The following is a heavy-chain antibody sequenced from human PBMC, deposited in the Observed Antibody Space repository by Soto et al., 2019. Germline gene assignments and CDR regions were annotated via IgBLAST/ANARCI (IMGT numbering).Heavy chain of an antibody. CDR2: INHSGST. D-gene: IGHD2-2*02. CDR1: GGSFSGYY. Sequence: SETLSLTCAVYGGSFSGYYWSWIRQPPGKGLEWIGEINHSGSTYYNPSLKSRVTISVDTSKNQFSLKLSSVTAADTAVYYCASGALDIVVVPAAIRWFDPWGQGTLVTVS. J-gene: IGHJ5*02. CDR3: ASGALDIVVVPAAIRWFDP. V-gene: IGHV4-34*01.